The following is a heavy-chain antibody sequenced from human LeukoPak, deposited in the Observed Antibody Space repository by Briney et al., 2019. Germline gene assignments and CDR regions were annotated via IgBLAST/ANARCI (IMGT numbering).Heavy chain of an antibody. D-gene: IGHD3-10*01. J-gene: IGHJ4*02. V-gene: IGHV3-23*01. CDR2: ISGSGGST. Sequence: GGSLRLSCAASGFTFSSYAMSWVRQAPGKGLEWVSAISGSGGSTYYADSAKGRFTISRDNSKNTLYLQMNSLRAEDTAVYYCAKSPYYYGSGSYPGDYFDYWGQGTLVTVSS. CDR3: AKSPYYYGSGSYPGDYFDY. CDR1: GFTFSSYA.